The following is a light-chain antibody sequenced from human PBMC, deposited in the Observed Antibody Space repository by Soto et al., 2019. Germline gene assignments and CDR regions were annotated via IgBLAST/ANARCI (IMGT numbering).Light chain of an antibody. CDR2: EVS. Sequence: QSALTQPASVSGSPGQSVTISCTGTSSDVGGYNYVSWYQQHPGKAPKFMIFEVSRRPSGVPDRFSGSKSGNTASLTVSGLQADDEADYYCSSYAGSNNPVVFGGGTKVTVL. CDR3: SSYAGSNNPVV. V-gene: IGLV2-8*01. CDR1: SSDVGGYNY. J-gene: IGLJ2*01.